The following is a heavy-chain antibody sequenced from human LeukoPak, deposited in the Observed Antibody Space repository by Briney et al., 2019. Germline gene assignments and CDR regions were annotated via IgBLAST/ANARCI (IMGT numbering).Heavy chain of an antibody. CDR3: ARLLRAEVDYFDY. V-gene: IGHV4-59*01. CDR1: GGSISSYY. J-gene: IGHJ4*02. CDR2: IYYSEST. Sequence: PSETLSLTCTVSGGSISSYYWSWIRQPPGKGLEWIGYIYYSESTNYNPSLKSRVTISVDTSKNQFSLKLSSVTAADTAVYYCARLLRAEVDYFDYWGQGTLVTVSS. D-gene: IGHD5/OR15-5a*01.